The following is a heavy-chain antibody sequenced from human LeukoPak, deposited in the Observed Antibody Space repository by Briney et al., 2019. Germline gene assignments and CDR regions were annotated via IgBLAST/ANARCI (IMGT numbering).Heavy chain of an antibody. CDR1: GYSISSGYY. CDR2: IYHSGST. V-gene: IGHV4-38-2*02. CDR3: ARDIATGRPYYYYYMDV. Sequence: SETLSLTCTVSGYSISSGYYWGWIRQPPGKGLEWIGSIYHSGSTYYNPSLKSRVTISVDTSKNQFSLKLSSVTAADTAVYYCARDIATGRPYYYYYMDVWGKGTTVTVSS. J-gene: IGHJ6*03. D-gene: IGHD1-26*01.